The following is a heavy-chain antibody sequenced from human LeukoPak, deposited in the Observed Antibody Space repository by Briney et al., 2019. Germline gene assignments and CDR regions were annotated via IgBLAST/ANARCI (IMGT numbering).Heavy chain of an antibody. J-gene: IGHJ4*02. D-gene: IGHD2/OR15-2a*01. Sequence: KPSETLSLTCTVSGGSISSYYWSWIRQPPGKGLEWIGYVYYSGSTNYNPSLKSRVTISVDTSKNQFSLKLSSVTAADTAVYYCARNMVGETTFDYWGQGTLVTVSS. CDR2: VYYSGST. CDR3: ARNMVGETTFDY. V-gene: IGHV4-59*01. CDR1: GGSISSYY.